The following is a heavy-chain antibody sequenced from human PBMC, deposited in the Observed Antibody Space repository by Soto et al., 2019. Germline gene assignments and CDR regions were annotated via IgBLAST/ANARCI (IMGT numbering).Heavy chain of an antibody. CDR3: ARVRGFNDAFDI. CDR2: IYYSGST. Sequence: SETLSLTCTVSGGSISSYYWSWIRQPPGKGLEWIGYIYYSGSTNYNPSLKSRVTISVDTSKNQFSLKLSSVTAADTAVYYCARVRGFNDAFDIWGQGTMVTVSS. CDR1: GGSISSYY. V-gene: IGHV4-59*01. J-gene: IGHJ3*02.